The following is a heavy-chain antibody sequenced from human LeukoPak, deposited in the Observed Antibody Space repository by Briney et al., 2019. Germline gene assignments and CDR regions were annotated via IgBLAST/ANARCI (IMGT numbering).Heavy chain of an antibody. V-gene: IGHV3-7*01. CDR2: INQHGSEQ. CDR3: ARIYLRHFDF. CDR1: GFTFTEHW. J-gene: IGHJ4*02. Sequence: GGSLRLSCIASGFTFTEHWMSWVRQAPGKGLEWVANINQHGSEQFYVDSVEGRFTISRDNAKNSLYLQMNSLRVEDTAVYFCARIYLRHFDFWAQGTLVTVSS. D-gene: IGHD3-3*01.